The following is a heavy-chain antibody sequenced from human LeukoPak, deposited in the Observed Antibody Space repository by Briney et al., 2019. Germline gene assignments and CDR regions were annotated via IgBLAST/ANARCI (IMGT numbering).Heavy chain of an antibody. CDR1: GGSISSGGYY. J-gene: IGHJ4*02. D-gene: IGHD2-21*02. CDR3: ARDLWDGGDCCTFDY. Sequence: SETLSLTGTVSGGSISSGGYYWSWIRQHPGKGLEWIGYIYYSGSTYYNPSLKSRVTISVDTSKNQFSLKLSSVTAADTAVYYCARDLWDGGDCCTFDYWGQGTLVTVSS. V-gene: IGHV4-31*03. CDR2: IYYSGST.